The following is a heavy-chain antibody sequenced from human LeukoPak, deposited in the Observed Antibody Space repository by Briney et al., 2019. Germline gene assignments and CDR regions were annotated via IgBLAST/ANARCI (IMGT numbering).Heavy chain of an antibody. D-gene: IGHD3-22*01. J-gene: IGHJ4*02. CDR1: GGSISSSSYY. CDR3: ARGDDYYDSSGLY. CDR2: IYYSGST. V-gene: IGHV4-39*01. Sequence: SETLSLTCTVSGGSISSSSYYCGWIRQPPGKGLEWIVSIYYSGSTYYNPSLKSRITISVYTSKNQFSLKLSSVTAADTAVYYCARGDDYYDSSGLYWGQGTLVTVSS.